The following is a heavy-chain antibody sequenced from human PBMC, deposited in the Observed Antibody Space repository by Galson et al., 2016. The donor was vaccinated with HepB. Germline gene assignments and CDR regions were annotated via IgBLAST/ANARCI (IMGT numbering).Heavy chain of an antibody. Sequence: LSLTCTVSGGSISSGDYYWTWIRQHPGKGLEWIGYIYNSGRTYYNPSLKSRVTISVDTTKNQFSLKLSSVTAADTAVYYCARDRSCTGVVCKLNYFDYWGQGTLVTVSS. CDR1: GGSISSGDYY. D-gene: IGHD2-8*02. CDR3: ARDRSCTGVVCKLNYFDY. CDR2: IYNSGRT. J-gene: IGHJ4*02. V-gene: IGHV4-31*03.